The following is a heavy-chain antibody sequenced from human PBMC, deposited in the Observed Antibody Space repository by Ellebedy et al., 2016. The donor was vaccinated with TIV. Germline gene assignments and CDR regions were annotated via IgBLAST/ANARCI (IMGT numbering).Heavy chain of an antibody. CDR1: GGSISSSSYY. J-gene: IGHJ5*02. CDR3: ARERTHGSGSYYVGNWFNP. V-gene: IGHV4-39*07. CDR2: IYYSGST. Sequence: GSLRLSXTVSGGSISSSSYYWGWIRQPPGKGLEWIGSIYYSGSTYYNPSLKSRVTISVDTSKNQFSLKLSSVTAADTAVYYCARERTHGSGSYYVGNWFNPWGQGTLVTVSS. D-gene: IGHD3-10*01.